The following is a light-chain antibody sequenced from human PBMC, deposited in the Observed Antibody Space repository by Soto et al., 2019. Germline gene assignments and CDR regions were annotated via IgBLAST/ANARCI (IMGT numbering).Light chain of an antibody. V-gene: IGLV2-14*03. CDR2: DVS. CDR3: SSYTSSSTPYV. J-gene: IGLJ1*01. CDR1: SSDVGGYNY. Sequence: QSVLTQPASVSGSPGQSITISCTGTSSDVGGYNYVSWYQHHPGKAPKLMIFDVSNRLSGVSNRFSGSKSANTASLTISGLQAEDEADYYCSSYTSSSTPYVFGTGTKVTVL.